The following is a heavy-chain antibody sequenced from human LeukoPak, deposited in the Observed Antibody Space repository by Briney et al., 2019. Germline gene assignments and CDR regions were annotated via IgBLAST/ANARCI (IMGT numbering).Heavy chain of an antibody. CDR1: GFTVSSNY. CDR3: ARGRAAAGRDFDY. J-gene: IGHJ4*02. V-gene: IGHV3-66*01. CDR2: IYSGGST. D-gene: IGHD6-13*01. Sequence: GGSLRPSRAASGFTVSSNYMSWGRQAPGKGREGGSGIYSGGSTYYAASVKGRFTISRDNSKNPLYLQMNSLRAEDTAVYYCARGRAAAGRDFDYWGQGTLVTVSS.